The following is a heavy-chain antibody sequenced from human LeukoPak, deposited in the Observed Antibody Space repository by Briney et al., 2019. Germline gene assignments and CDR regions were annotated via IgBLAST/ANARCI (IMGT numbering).Heavy chain of an antibody. D-gene: IGHD3-10*01. CDR1: GGFISSGGYY. CDR2: IYYTGTT. V-gene: IGHV4-31*03. J-gene: IGHJ4*02. Sequence: NPSETLSLTCTVAGGFISSGGYYWSWIRQFPGESLEWIGYIYYTGTTYYNPSLKTRVTQSVDTSKNQFSLRLSSVTAADTAVYYCARDNSGVFDYWGQGTLVTVSS. CDR3: ARDNSGVFDY.